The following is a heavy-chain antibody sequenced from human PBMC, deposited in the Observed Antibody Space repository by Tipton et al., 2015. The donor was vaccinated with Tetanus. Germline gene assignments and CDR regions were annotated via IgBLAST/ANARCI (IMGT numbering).Heavy chain of an antibody. V-gene: IGHV5-51*01. Sequence: VQLVQSGAEVKKPGESLKISCKGSGYIFTNYWIGWVRQKPGKGLEWMGIIYPGDSDTRYSPSFQGQVTISVDKSINTAYLQWSSLKASDTSVFYCARAHCTDGVCNFDFWGQGALVPVAS. CDR1: GYIFTNYW. D-gene: IGHD2-8*01. J-gene: IGHJ4*02. CDR2: IYPGDSDT. CDR3: ARAHCTDGVCNFDF.